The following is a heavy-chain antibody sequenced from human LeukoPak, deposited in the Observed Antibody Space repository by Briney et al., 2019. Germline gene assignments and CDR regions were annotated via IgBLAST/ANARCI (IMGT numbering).Heavy chain of an antibody. V-gene: IGHV4-39*01. CDR3: ARQRYYYDSSGYYFDY. J-gene: IGHJ4*02. CDR2: FYYSGST. Sequence: PSETLSLTRTVPGGSISSRSYYWGWIRQPPGKGLEWIGSFYYSGSTYYNPSLKSRVTISADTSKNQFSLKLNSVAAADTAVYYCARQRYYYDSSGYYFDYWGQGTLVTVSS. CDR1: GGSISSRSYY. D-gene: IGHD3-22*01.